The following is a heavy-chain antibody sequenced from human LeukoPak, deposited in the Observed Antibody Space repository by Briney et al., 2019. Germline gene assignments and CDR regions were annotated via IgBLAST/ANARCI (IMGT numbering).Heavy chain of an antibody. J-gene: IGHJ4*02. CDR3: ARTPHWPSIAAAGPNFDY. V-gene: IGHV1-18*04. CDR1: GYTFTSYY. Sequence: VASVKVSCKASGYTFTSYYMHWVRQAPGQGLEWMGWISAYTGNTNFAQKLQGRVTMTTDTSTSTAYMELRSLRSDDTAVYYCARTPHWPSIAAAGPNFDYWGQGTLVTVSS. D-gene: IGHD6-13*01. CDR2: ISAYTGNT.